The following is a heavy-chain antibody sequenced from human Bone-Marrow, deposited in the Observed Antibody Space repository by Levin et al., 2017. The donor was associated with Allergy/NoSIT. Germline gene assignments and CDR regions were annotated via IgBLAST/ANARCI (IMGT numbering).Heavy chain of an antibody. Sequence: GGSLRLSCAASGFTVSSNYMSWVRQAPGKGLEWVSVFYSGGSTYYVDSVKGRFTISRDNSKNTLYLQMNSLRAEDTAVYYCARGSGWPSSSWSFDYWGQGTLVTVSS. CDR3: ARGSGWPSSSWSFDY. V-gene: IGHV3-53*01. D-gene: IGHD6-13*01. CDR1: GFTVSSNY. J-gene: IGHJ4*02. CDR2: FYSGGST.